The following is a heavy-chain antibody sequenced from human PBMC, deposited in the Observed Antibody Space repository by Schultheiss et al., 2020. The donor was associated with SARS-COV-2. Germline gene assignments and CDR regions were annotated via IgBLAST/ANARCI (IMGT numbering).Heavy chain of an antibody. J-gene: IGHJ6*02. CDR1: GYSISSGYY. D-gene: IGHD6-19*01. CDR2: IYYSGST. Sequence: SETLSLTCTVSGYSISSGYYWGWIRQPPGKGLEWIGYIYYSGSTNYNPSLKSRVTISVDTSKNQFSLKLSSVTAADTAVYYCARDRTAVAATDYYYYGMDVWGQGTTVTVSS. CDR3: ARDRTAVAATDYYYYGMDV. V-gene: IGHV4-38-2*02.